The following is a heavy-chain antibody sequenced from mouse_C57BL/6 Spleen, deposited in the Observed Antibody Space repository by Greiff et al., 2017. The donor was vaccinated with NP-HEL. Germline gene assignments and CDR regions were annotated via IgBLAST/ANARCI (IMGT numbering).Heavy chain of an antibody. CDR3: ARSPSSYYGSRPYYFDY. J-gene: IGHJ2*01. CDR1: GYTFTSYW. Sequence: QVQLKQSGAELVKPGASVKLSCKASGYTFTSYWMHWVKQRPGQGLEWIGMIHPNSGSTNYNEKFKSKATLTVDKSSSTAYMQLSSLTSEDSAVYYCARSPSSYYGSRPYYFDYWGQGTTLTVSS. D-gene: IGHD1-1*01. CDR2: IHPNSGST. V-gene: IGHV1-64*01.